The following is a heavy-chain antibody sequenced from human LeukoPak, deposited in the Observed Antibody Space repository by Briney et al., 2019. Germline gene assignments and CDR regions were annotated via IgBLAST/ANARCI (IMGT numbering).Heavy chain of an antibody. CDR1: GGSISSYY. CDR3: ARWPIAARRYFDY. V-gene: IGHV4-59*01. D-gene: IGHD6-6*01. CDR2: IYYSGST. J-gene: IGHJ4*02. Sequence: MPSETLSLTCTVSGGSISSYYWSWIRQPPGKGLEWIGYIYYSGSTNYNPSLKSRVTISVDTSKNQFSLKLSSVTAADTAVYYCARWPIAARRYFDYWGQGTLVTVSS.